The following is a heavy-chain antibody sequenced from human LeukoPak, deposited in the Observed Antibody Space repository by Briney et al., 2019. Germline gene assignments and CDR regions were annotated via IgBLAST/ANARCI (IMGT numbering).Heavy chain of an antibody. CDR3: ARRLTQYDCFDP. J-gene: IGHJ5*02. Sequence: PSETLSLTCAVYGGSFSGYYWSWIRQPPGKGLEWIGEINHSGSTNYNPSLKSRVTISVDTSKNQFSLHLNSVTPEDTAVYYRARRLTQYDCFDPWGQGILVTVSS. CDR1: GGSFSGYY. D-gene: IGHD2-2*01. V-gene: IGHV4-34*01. CDR2: INHSGST.